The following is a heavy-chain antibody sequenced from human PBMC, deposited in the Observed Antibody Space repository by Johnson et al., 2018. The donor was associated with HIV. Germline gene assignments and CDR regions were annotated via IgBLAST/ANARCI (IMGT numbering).Heavy chain of an antibody. CDR1: GFTFSGSA. V-gene: IGHV3-73*01. CDR2: IRSKANSYAT. D-gene: IGHD2-21*02. CDR3: AKVEYGGLLPNDAFDI. J-gene: IGHJ3*02. Sequence: VQLVESGGGLVQPGGSLKLSCAASGFTFSGSAMHWVRQASGKGLEWVGRIRSKANSYATAYAASVKGRFTISRDDSKNTLYLQMNSLRAEDTAVYYCAKVEYGGLLPNDAFDIWGQGTMVTVSS.